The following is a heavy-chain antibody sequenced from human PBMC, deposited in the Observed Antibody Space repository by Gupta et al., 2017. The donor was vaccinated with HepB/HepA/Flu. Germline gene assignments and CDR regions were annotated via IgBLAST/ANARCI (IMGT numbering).Heavy chain of an antibody. V-gene: IGHV3-64*01. CDR1: GFTFSSSA. D-gene: IGHD2-21*02. J-gene: IGHJ4*02. Sequence: EVQLVESGGGLVQPGGSLRLSCAASGFTFSSSAMHWVRQAPGKGLEYVSGISNNGGRTYYANSVKGRFTISRDNSKNTLYLQMGGLRAEDMAVYYCARGACGGDCFDDYWGQGTLVTVSS. CDR3: ARGACGGDCFDDY. CDR2: ISNNGGRT.